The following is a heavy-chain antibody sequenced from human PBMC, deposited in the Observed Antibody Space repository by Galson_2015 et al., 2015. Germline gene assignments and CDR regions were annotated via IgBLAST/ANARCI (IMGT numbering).Heavy chain of an antibody. D-gene: IGHD3-22*01. CDR3: AEGTGYYYDSSGYSQFFQH. CDR1: GFTFSSYA. CDR2: ISYDGSNK. J-gene: IGHJ1*01. V-gene: IGHV3-30-3*02. Sequence: SLRLSCAASGFTFSSYAMHWVRQAPGKGLAWVAVISYDGSNKYYADSVKGRFTISRDNSKNTLYLQMNSLRAEDTAVYYCAEGTGYYYDSSGYSQFFQHWGQGTLVTVSS.